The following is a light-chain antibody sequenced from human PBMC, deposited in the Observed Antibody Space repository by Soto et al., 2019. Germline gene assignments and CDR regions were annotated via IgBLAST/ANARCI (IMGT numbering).Light chain of an antibody. CDR2: EVS. J-gene: IGLJ1*01. V-gene: IGLV2-14*01. CDR3: SSYTSSSTYV. Sequence: QSALTQPASVSGSPEQSITISCTGTSSDVGAYNYVSWYQQHPGKAPKLMIYEVSNRPSGVSNRFSGSKSGNMASLTISGLQAEDEADYYCSSYTSSSTYVFGTGTKLTVL. CDR1: SSDVGAYNY.